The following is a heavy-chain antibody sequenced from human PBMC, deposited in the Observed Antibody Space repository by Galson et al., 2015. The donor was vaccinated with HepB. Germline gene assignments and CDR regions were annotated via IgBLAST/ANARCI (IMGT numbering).Heavy chain of an antibody. D-gene: IGHD1-7*01. CDR3: ARDSRLELHLNNYYSYGMDV. V-gene: IGHV1-18*01. CDR1: GSDFNKYG. Sequence: SVKVSCKASGSDFNKYGLSWVRQAPGQGLEWMGWVSGYDGSANYAPKFQGRVTMTTQKSTGTAFMEMRGLRSDDTAVYYCARDSRLELHLNNYYSYGMDVWGQGTAVIVS. J-gene: IGHJ6*02. CDR2: VSGYDGSA.